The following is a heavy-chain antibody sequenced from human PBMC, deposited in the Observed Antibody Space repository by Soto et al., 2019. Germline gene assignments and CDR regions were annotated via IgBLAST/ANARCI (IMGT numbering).Heavy chain of an antibody. Sequence: GGSLRLSCAASGFTFSSYAMHWVRQAPGKGLEWVAVISYDGSNKYYADSVKGRFTISRDNSKNTLYLQMNSLRAEDTAVYYCARDAAGGAGPYYYYGMDVWGQGTTVTVSS. CDR1: GFTFSSYA. D-gene: IGHD6-19*01. CDR2: ISYDGSNK. CDR3: ARDAAGGAGPYYYYGMDV. V-gene: IGHV3-30-3*01. J-gene: IGHJ6*02.